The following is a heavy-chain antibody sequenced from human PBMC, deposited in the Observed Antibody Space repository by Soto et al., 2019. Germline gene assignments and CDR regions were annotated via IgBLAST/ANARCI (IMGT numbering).Heavy chain of an antibody. V-gene: IGHV1-8*01. CDR3: ASTSGDLDV. CDR1: GYTFTNYD. J-gene: IGHJ6*02. D-gene: IGHD2-21*01. Sequence: ASVKVSCKASGYTFTNYDINWVRQATGQGLEWMGWINPKSGYTGYAQKFQGRVTMTRNTPISTAYMELSSLRSEDTAVYYCASTSGDLDVWGQGTTVTVSS. CDR2: INPKSGYT.